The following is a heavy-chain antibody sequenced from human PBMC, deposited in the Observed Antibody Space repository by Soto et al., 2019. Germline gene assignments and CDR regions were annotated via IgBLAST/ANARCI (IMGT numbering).Heavy chain of an antibody. CDR1: GFAFSTYA. CDR3: AKVTKRAAAGRYEYYKYGMDV. Sequence: PGGSLRVSCAAAGFAFSTYAMTWVRQSPGKGLEWVSVISGSGGSSYYAASVKGRFTISRDNSKNTLFLQMNGLRAEDTAVYYCAKVTKRAAAGRYEYYKYGMDVWGQGTTVPVSS. D-gene: IGHD6-13*01. V-gene: IGHV3-23*01. J-gene: IGHJ6*02. CDR2: ISGSGGSS.